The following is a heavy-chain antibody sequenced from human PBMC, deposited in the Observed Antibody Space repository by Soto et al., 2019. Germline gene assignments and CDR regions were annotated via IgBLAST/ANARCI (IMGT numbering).Heavy chain of an antibody. CDR3: AGEGWFGEQKGMDV. CDR2: ISANNGNT. Sequence: QVQLVQSGAEVKKPGASVKVSCKASGYTFTTYAITWVRQAPGQGLEWVGWISANNGNTNYAENVHGQVNMNTDNSTSTAYMGLGSLGSDDTAVYYCAGEGWFGEQKGMDVWGQGTTVTVSS. D-gene: IGHD3-10*01. CDR1: GYTFTTYA. V-gene: IGHV1-18*01. J-gene: IGHJ6*02.